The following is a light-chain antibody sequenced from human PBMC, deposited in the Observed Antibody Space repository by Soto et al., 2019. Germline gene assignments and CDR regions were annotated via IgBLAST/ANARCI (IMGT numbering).Light chain of an antibody. Sequence: EIVLTQSPATLCLSPGESATLSCRATRSVISYLAWYQQKPGQAPRLLIYDASNRPTDIPPRFSGSGSGTEFLLTSSSLQAEDVVTYVWQQGENFPWTFGQGTKVDIK. V-gene: IGKV3-11*01. J-gene: IGKJ1*01. CDR2: DAS. CDR1: RSVISY. CDR3: QQGENFPWT.